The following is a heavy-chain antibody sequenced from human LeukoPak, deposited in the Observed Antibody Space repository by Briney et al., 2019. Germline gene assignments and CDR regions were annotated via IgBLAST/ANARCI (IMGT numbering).Heavy chain of an antibody. CDR3: ARPSDQLLFGIDN. J-gene: IGHJ4*02. Sequence: SETLSLTCTVSGGSISSSSYYWGWIRQPPGKGLEWIGSIYYSGSTYYNPSLKSRVTISVDTSKNQFSLKLSSVTAADTAVYYCARPSDQLLFGIDNWGQGTLVTVSS. CDR2: IYYSGST. D-gene: IGHD2-2*01. CDR1: GGSISSSSYY. V-gene: IGHV4-39*01.